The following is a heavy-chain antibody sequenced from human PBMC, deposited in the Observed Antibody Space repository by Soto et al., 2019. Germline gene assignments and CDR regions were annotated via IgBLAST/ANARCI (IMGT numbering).Heavy chain of an antibody. CDR3: AKDTLRIAGLRFLEWLTLGGMDV. Sequence: PGGSLRLSCTASGFTFSSFFMNWVRQAPGKGPEWVSGIDTSGGVTKYADSVKGRFTISRDNSKNTLYLQMNSLRAEDTAVYYCAKDTLRIAGLRFLEWLTLGGMDVWGQGTTVTVSS. CDR2: IDTSGGVT. V-gene: IGHV3-23*01. CDR1: GFTFSSFF. D-gene: IGHD3-3*01. J-gene: IGHJ6*02.